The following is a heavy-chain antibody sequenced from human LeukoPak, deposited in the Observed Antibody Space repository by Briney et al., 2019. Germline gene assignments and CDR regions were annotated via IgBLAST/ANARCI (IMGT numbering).Heavy chain of an antibody. J-gene: IGHJ3*02. V-gene: IGHV3-33*08. CDR2: IWYGGSNK. CDR3: ARPSLGYYYGSGLSPDAFDI. CDR1: GFTFSSYG. Sequence: GGSLRLSCAASGFTFSSYGMHWVRQAPGKGLEWVAVIWYGGSNKYYADSVKGRFTISRDNSKNTLYLQMNSLRAEDTAVYYCARPSLGYYYGSGLSPDAFDIWGQGTMVTVSS. D-gene: IGHD3-10*01.